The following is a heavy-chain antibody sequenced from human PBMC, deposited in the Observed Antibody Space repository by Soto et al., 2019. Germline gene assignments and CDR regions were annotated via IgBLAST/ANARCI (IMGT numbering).Heavy chain of an antibody. CDR3: ATNAVAGTPIDY. V-gene: IGHV4-4*02. D-gene: IGHD6-19*01. J-gene: IGHJ4*02. Sequence: QVQLQESGPGLVKPSGTLSLTCAVSSDSISSSNWWTWVRQPPGKGLEWIGEIYHSGSTSYNPSLKSRVTISVDKSKNHFSLKLSSVTAADTAMYYCATNAVAGTPIDYWGQGTLVTVSS. CDR2: IYHSGST. CDR1: SDSISSSNW.